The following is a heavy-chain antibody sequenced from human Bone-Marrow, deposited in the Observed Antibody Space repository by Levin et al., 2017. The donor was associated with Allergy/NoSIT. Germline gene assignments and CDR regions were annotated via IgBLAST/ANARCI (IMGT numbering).Heavy chain of an antibody. J-gene: IGHJ3*02. D-gene: IGHD2-15*01. CDR1: GDSVSSNGVA. V-gene: IGHV6-1*01. Sequence: SETLSLTCVISGDSVSSNGVAWNWIRQSPSRGLEWLGRTYYESKWYHDYAASVKSRLTVDPDTSQHQFSLRLNSVTPEDTAVYYCARGRVAAFDIWGQGTVVTVSS. CDR2: TYYESKWYH. CDR3: ARGRVAAFDI.